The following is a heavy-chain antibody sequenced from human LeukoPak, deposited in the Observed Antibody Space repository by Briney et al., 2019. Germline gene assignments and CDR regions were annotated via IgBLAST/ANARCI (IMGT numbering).Heavy chain of an antibody. CDR2: INPSGGST. CDR3: ARARLYYGSGSYVFSDWFDP. Sequence: ASVKVSCKASGYTFTSYYMHWVRQAPGQGLEWMGIINPSGGSTSYAQKFQGRVTMTRDTSTSTVYMELSSLRSEDTAVYYCARARLYYGSGSYVFSDWFDPWGQGTLVTVSS. V-gene: IGHV1-46*01. CDR1: GYTFTSYY. J-gene: IGHJ5*02. D-gene: IGHD3-10*01.